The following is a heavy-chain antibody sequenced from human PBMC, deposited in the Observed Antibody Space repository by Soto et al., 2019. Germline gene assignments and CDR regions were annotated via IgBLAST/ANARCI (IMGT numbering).Heavy chain of an antibody. J-gene: IGHJ3*02. V-gene: IGHV4-59*01. CDR1: GASISSYY. D-gene: IGHD1-26*01. Sequence: QVQLQESGPRLVKPSETLSLTCSVSGASISSYYWSWIRQPPGEGLEWIGYIFYTGSTDYNPSLQSRVAISIGASRKDFSLKMPSVTAADTAVYYCARFPGYSTSWAALDIWGQGTLVTVAS. CDR3: ARFPGYSTSWAALDI. CDR2: IFYTGST.